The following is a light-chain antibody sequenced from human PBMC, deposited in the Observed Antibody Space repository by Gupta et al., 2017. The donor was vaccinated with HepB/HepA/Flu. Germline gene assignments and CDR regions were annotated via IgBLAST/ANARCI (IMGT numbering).Light chain of an antibody. CDR2: SHT. V-gene: IGLV1-44*01. CDR3: AAGDDSRSALV. CDR1: SSNIGSNS. Sequence: QSVVTQPPSASGPPGQRVTISCSGSSSNIGSNSVNWYQKFPGTAPKLLIYSHTQRPSGVPERFSGSKSGTSASLAISGLQAEDEADYYCAAGDDSRSALVFGGGTTLTVL. J-gene: IGLJ3*02.